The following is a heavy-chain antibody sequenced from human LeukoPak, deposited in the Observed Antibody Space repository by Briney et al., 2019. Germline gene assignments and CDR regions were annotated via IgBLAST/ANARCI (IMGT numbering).Heavy chain of an antibody. J-gene: IGHJ4*02. Sequence: ASVKVSCKASGYTFTNYAMHWVRLAPGQRLQWMGWINLVNGNTKYSQYFEGRVTITRDTSASTVYMELSRLRSDDTAVYYCARVHSGSYHDFDYWGQGTLVTVSS. V-gene: IGHV1-3*01. D-gene: IGHD1-26*01. CDR3: ARVHSGSYHDFDY. CDR1: GYTFTNYA. CDR2: INLVNGNT.